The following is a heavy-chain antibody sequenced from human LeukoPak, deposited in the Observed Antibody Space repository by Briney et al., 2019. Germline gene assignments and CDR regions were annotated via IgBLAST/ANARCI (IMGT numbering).Heavy chain of an antibody. CDR3: ATERSRGLAL. Sequence: PSETLSLTCTVPGDSTSGYYWSWIRQPAGKGLEWIGRMYTSGSANYNPSLKSRVTMSLDTPKKLFSLQMSSVTAADTAIYYCATERSRGLALWGQGALVIVSS. J-gene: IGHJ5*02. V-gene: IGHV4-4*07. CDR2: MYTSGSA. CDR1: GDSTSGYY. D-gene: IGHD2-2*01.